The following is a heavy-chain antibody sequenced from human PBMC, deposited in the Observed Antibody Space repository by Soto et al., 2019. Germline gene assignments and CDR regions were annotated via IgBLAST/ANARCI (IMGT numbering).Heavy chain of an antibody. D-gene: IGHD6-13*01. J-gene: IGHJ5*02. CDR1: GYTFTSYG. CDR3: ARGAAAGVRGGTNWFDP. Sequence: ASVKVSCKASGYTFTSYGISWVRQAPGQGLEWMGWISAYNSNTNYAQKLQGRVTMNTDTSTSTAYMEMRSLKSEDTAVYYCARGAAAGVRGGTNWFDPWGQGTQVTVSS. CDR2: ISAYNSNT. V-gene: IGHV1-18*01.